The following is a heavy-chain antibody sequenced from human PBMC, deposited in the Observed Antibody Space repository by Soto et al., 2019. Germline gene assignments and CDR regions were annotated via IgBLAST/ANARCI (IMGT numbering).Heavy chain of an antibody. V-gene: IGHV5-51*01. Sequence: GESLKISCQGSGYIFTKDWIAWVRQKPGKGLEWIGIIDPVDSDDRYSPSFEGRVTISVDKSNNTAFLRWDKLKTSDTATYFCARRALDPIGLYYPYNWFDSWGQGTQV. CDR2: IDPVDSDD. J-gene: IGHJ5*01. CDR3: ARRALDPIGLYYPYNWFDS. D-gene: IGHD3-22*01. CDR1: GYIFTKDW.